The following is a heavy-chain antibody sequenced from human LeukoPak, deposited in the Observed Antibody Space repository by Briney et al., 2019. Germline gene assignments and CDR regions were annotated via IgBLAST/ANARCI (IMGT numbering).Heavy chain of an antibody. CDR1: GGSISSSSYY. V-gene: IGHV4-39*07. CDR3: ARVKIGTFDY. J-gene: IGHJ4*02. Sequence: SETLSLTCTVSGGSISSSSYYWGWIRQPPGKGLEWIGSIYYSGSTYYNPSLKSRVTISVDTSKNQFSLKLSSVTAADTAVYYCARVKIGTFDYWGQGTLVTVSS. D-gene: IGHD6-13*01. CDR2: IYYSGST.